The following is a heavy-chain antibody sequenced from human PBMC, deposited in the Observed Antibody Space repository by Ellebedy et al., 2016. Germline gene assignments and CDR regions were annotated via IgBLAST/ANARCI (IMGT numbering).Heavy chain of an antibody. CDR1: RFTFDSYA. V-gene: IGHV3-23*01. CDR2: ISGSGGST. Sequence: GESLKISXEASRFTFDSYAMNWVRQAPGKGLEWVSAISGSGGSTYYADSVKGRFTISRDNSKNTLYLQMNSLRAEDTAVYYCAKDSLSGSYGTYYYYGMDVWGQGTTVTVSS. J-gene: IGHJ6*02. CDR3: AKDSLSGSYGTYYYYGMDV. D-gene: IGHD1-26*01.